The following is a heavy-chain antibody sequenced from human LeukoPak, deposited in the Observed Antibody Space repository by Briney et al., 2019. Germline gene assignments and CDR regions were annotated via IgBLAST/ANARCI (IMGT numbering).Heavy chain of an antibody. CDR2: INPSGGRT. Sequence: VASVKVSCKASGYTFTSYYMHWVRQAPGQGLEWMGIINPSGGRTSYAQKFQGRVTMTRDMSTSTVYMELGSLRSEDTAVYYCARGGYSGYDPVYFDYWGQGTLVTVSS. V-gene: IGHV1-46*01. CDR3: ARGGYSGYDPVYFDY. J-gene: IGHJ4*02. D-gene: IGHD5-12*01. CDR1: GYTFTSYY.